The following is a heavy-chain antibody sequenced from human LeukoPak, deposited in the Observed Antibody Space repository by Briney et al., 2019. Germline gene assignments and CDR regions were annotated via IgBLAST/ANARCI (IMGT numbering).Heavy chain of an antibody. V-gene: IGHV3-23*01. J-gene: IGHJ2*01. Sequence: GGSLRLSCVTSGFIFSSYGIHWVRQAPGKGLEWVSLISGSGGSTYYADSVKGRFTISRDNSENTLYLQMNSLRAEDTAVYYCAKGPGWYFDFWGRGTLVTVSS. CDR3: AKGPGWYFDF. CDR1: GFIFSSYG. CDR2: ISGSGGST.